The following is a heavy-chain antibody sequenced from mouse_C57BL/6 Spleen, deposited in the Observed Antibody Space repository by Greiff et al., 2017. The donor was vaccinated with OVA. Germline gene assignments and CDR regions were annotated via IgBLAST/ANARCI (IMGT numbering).Heavy chain of an antibody. Sequence: QVQLKQPGAELVRPGSSVKLSCKASGYTFTSYWMHWVKQRPIQGLEWIGNIDPSDSETHYNQKFKDKATLTVDKSSSTAYMQLSSLTSEDSAVYYCATIYYGNYVFDYWGQGTTLTVSS. CDR2: IDPSDSET. V-gene: IGHV1-52*01. D-gene: IGHD2-1*01. CDR1: GYTFTSYW. J-gene: IGHJ2*01. CDR3: ATIYYGNYVFDY.